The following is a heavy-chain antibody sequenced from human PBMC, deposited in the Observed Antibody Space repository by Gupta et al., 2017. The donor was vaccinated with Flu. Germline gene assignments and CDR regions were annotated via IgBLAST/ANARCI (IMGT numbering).Heavy chain of an antibody. J-gene: IGHJ4*02. Sequence: QVHLVQSGAEVRQPGASVRVSCKASGYSFTAYYIHWVRQAPGQGLEWMGRINPTSGDTNYAQKFQGRVTVTRDASISTAFMELNRLISDDTAVYYCARAYYYDSSAFYFDYWGQGTLVTVSS. V-gene: IGHV1-2*06. CDR3: ARAYYYDSSAFYFDY. CDR1: GYSFTAYY. CDR2: INPTSGDT. D-gene: IGHD3-22*01.